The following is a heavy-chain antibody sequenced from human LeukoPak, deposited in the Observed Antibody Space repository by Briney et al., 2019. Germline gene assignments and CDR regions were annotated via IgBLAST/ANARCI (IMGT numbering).Heavy chain of an antibody. CDR1: GFTFSSYS. CDR2: ISTSSTYI. V-gene: IGHV3-21*01. CDR3: ASPPPFDHWSDYYGMDV. J-gene: IGHJ6*02. Sequence: GGSLTLSCAVSGFTFSSYSMNWARPPPGKGLEWVSSISTSSTYIYYADSVKGRFSISRDNAKNSLYLQMNSLRAEDTAVYYCASPPPFDHWSDYYGMDVWGQGTTVTVSS. D-gene: IGHD1-1*01.